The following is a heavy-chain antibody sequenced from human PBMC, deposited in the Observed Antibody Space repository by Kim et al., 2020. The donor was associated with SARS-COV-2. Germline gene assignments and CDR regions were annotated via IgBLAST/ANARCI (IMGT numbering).Heavy chain of an antibody. CDR2: IYHSGST. CDR3: ARGLIAVAGPKRGVGGGMDV. Sequence: SETLSLTCAVSGGSISSSNWWSWVRQPPGKGLEWIGEIYHSGSTNYNPSLKSRVTISVDKSKNQFSLKLSSVTAADTAVYYCARGLIAVAGPKRGVGGGMDVWGQGTTVTVSS. D-gene: IGHD6-19*01. J-gene: IGHJ6*01. CDR1: GGSISSSNW. V-gene: IGHV4-4*02.